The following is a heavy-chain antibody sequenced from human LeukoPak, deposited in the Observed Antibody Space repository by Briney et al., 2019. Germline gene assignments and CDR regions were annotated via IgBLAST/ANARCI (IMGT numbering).Heavy chain of an antibody. D-gene: IGHD6-13*01. CDR3: AREGVFDY. CDR1: GFIFSTYR. V-gene: IGHV3-48*01. CDR2: ISSSNI. Sequence: GGSLRLSCAPSGFIFSTYRMSWVRQAPGKGLEWVSYISSSNIYYADSVKGRFTISRDNAKNSLYLQMNSLRAEDTAVYYCAREGVFDYWVQGTLVTVSS. J-gene: IGHJ4*02.